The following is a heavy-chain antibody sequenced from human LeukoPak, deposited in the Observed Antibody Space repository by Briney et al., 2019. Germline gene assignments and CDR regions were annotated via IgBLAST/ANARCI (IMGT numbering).Heavy chain of an antibody. J-gene: IGHJ4*02. CDR2: INTSGSST. CDR3: ARSNHADDF. V-gene: IGHV3-74*03. CDR1: GFTFSDYW. Sequence: GGSLRLSCAASGFTFSDYWMHWVRQVPGKGLVWVSRINTSGSSTTYADSVKGRFTISRDNAKNTLYLQMNSLRAEDTGVYYCARSNHADDFWGQGTRVSVSS. D-gene: IGHD1-14*01.